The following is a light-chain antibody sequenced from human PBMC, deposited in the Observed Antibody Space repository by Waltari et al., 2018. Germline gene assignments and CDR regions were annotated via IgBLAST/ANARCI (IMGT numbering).Light chain of an antibody. CDR2: WAA. V-gene: IGKV4-1*01. CDR3: QQYYNAPLT. J-gene: IGKJ4*01. CDR1: QSILYRSSHRNA. Sequence: DIVMTQSPDSLAVSLGERATINCKSSQSILYRSSHRNALAWYQQQPGQPPKLLFFWAATRESGAPDRFSVSGSGTDFTLTISSLQAEDVAVYYCQQYYNAPLTFGGGTKVEIK.